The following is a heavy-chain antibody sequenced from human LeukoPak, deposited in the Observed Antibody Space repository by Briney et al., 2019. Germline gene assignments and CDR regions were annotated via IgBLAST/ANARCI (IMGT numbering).Heavy chain of an antibody. CDR3: ARVGLYYDFWSGYYTGVFDY. CDR2: IYYSGST. Sequence: SETLSLTCTVSGGSISSYYWSWIRQPPGKGLEWIGYIYYSGSTNYNPSLKSRVTISVDTSKNQFSLKLSSVTAADTAVYYCARVGLYYDFWSGYYTGVFDYWGQGTLVTVSS. J-gene: IGHJ4*02. CDR1: GGSISSYY. D-gene: IGHD3-3*01. V-gene: IGHV4-59*01.